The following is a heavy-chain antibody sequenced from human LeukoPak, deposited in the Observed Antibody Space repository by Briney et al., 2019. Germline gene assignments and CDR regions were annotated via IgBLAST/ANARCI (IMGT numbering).Heavy chain of an antibody. J-gene: IGHJ3*02. CDR1: GYSISSGYY. V-gene: IGHV4-38-2*02. D-gene: IGHD1-26*01. Sequence: SETLSLTCTVSGYSISSGYYWGWIRQPPGKGLEWIGSIYHSGSTYYNPSLKSRVTISVDTSKNQFSLKLSSVTAADTAVYYCARGVEVVGATPHAFDIWGQGTMVTVSS. CDR3: ARGVEVVGATPHAFDI. CDR2: IYHSGST.